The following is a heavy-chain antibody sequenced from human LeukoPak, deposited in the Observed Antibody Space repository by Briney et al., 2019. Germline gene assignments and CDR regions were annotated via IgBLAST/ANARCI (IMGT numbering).Heavy chain of an antibody. V-gene: IGHV3-23*01. CDR1: GFTFSSYA. Sequence: GGSLRLSCAASGFTFSSYAMSWVRQAPGKGLEWVSAISGSGGSTHYADSVKGRFTISRDNSKNTLYLQMNSLRAEDTAVYYCAKDRAWGLEMATSRGVFDYWGQGTLVTVSS. CDR2: ISGSGGST. CDR3: AKDRAWGLEMATSRGVFDY. D-gene: IGHD5-24*01. J-gene: IGHJ4*02.